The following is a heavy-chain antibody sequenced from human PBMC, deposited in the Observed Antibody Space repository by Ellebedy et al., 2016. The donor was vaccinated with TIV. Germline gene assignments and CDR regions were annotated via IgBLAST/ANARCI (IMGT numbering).Heavy chain of an antibody. CDR1: GFTFSSYT. D-gene: IGHD6-19*01. CDR3: AKDLWLAYYFDS. V-gene: IGHV3-30*04. J-gene: IGHJ4*02. CDR2: ISYDGSDK. Sequence: GGSLRLSCAASGFTFSSYTVHWVRQAPGKGLEWVAIISYDGSDKSYADSVNGRFTISRDNSKNTVSLQMNSLRAEDTAVYYCAKDLWLAYYFDSWGQGTLVTVSS.